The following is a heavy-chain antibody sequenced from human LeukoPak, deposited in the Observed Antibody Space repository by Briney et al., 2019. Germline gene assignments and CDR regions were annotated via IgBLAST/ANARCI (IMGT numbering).Heavy chain of an antibody. V-gene: IGHV3-23*01. Sequence: PGGPLRLSCAASGFTFSSYAMSWVRQAPGKGLEWVSAISGSGGSTYYADSVKGRFTISRDNAKNSLYLQMNSLRAEDTAVYYCARVLLWFGELSYGMDVWGQGTTVTVSS. CDR3: ARVLLWFGELSYGMDV. J-gene: IGHJ6*02. CDR2: ISGSGGST. CDR1: GFTFSSYA. D-gene: IGHD3-10*01.